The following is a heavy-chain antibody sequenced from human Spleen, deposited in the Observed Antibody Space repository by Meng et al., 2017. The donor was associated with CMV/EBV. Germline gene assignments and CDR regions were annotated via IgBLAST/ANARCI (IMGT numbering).Heavy chain of an antibody. CDR3: ARGDVEMATITSY. CDR2: INPNSGGT. Sequence: NAAGYTFTGYDMHWVRQAPGQGLEWMGWINPNSGGTNYAQKFQGRVTMTRDTSISTAYMELSRLRSDDTAVYYCARGDVEMATITSYWGQGTLVTVSS. D-gene: IGHD5-24*01. V-gene: IGHV1-2*02. CDR1: GYTFTGYD. J-gene: IGHJ4*02.